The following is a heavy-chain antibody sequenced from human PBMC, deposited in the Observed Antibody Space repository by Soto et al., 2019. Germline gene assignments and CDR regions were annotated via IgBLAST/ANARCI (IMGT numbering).Heavy chain of an antibody. CDR1: GGTFSSYA. J-gene: IGHJ4*02. D-gene: IGHD6-6*01. CDR2: IIPIFGTA. V-gene: IGHV1-69*13. CDR3: ARAANRQYSSSSPFDY. Sequence: GASVKVSCKASGGTFSSYAISWVRQAPGQGLEWMGGIIPIFGTANYAQKFQGRVTITADESTSTAYMELSSLRSEDTAVYYCARAANRQYSSSSPFDYWGQGTLVTVSS.